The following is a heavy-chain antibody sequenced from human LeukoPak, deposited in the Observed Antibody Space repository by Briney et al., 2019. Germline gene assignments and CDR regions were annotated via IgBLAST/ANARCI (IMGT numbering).Heavy chain of an antibody. V-gene: IGHV3-30*03. J-gene: IGHJ4*02. CDR3: ARGMYGATRAFDY. D-gene: IGHD1-26*01. Sequence: GGSLRLSCAASGFTFSSYGMHWVRQAPGKGLEWVAVISYDGSNKYYADSVKGRFTISRDNAKNTLYLQMNSLRAEDTAVYYCARGMYGATRAFDYWGQGTLVTVSS. CDR2: ISYDGSNK. CDR1: GFTFSSYG.